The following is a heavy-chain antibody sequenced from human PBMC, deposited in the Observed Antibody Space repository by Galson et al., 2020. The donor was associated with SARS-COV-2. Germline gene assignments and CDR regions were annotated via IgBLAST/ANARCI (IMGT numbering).Heavy chain of an antibody. D-gene: IGHD2-21*01. J-gene: IGHJ6*02. V-gene: IGHV3-74*01. CDR3: AKDGPHGWRLDYYGMDV. Sequence: ALHGESLKISCAVSGFTFSSYWMHWVRQAPGKGLVWVSRIYIEGSSTSYADSVKGRFTISRDNSKNTLYLQMNSLRAEDTAVYYCAKDGPHGWRLDYYGMDVWGQGTTVTVSS. CDR2: IYIEGSST. CDR1: GFTFSSYW.